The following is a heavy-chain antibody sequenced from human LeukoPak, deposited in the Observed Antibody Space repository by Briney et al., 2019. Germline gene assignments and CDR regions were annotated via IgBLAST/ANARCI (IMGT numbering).Heavy chain of an antibody. CDR2: IYYSGST. D-gene: IGHD3-22*01. Sequence: SETLSLTCTVSGGSISGYYWSWIRQPPGKGLEWIGYIYYSGSTNYNPSLKSRVTISIDTSKNQFSLKLSSVTAADTAVYYCASVYYYDSSGVFDYWGQGTLVTVS. CDR3: ASVYYYDSSGVFDY. CDR1: GGSISGYY. V-gene: IGHV4-59*12. J-gene: IGHJ4*02.